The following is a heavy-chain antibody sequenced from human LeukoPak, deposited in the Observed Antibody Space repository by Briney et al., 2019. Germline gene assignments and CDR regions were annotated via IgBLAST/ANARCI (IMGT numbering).Heavy chain of an antibody. CDR1: GYTFTSYD. Sequence: ASVKVFCKASGYTFTSYDINWVRQATGQGLEWMGWMNPNSGNTGYAQKFQGRVTMTRNTSISTAYMELSSLRSEDTAVYYCVKAAADNYYYYGMDVWGQGTTVTVSS. V-gene: IGHV1-8*01. D-gene: IGHD6-13*01. J-gene: IGHJ6*02. CDR2: MNPNSGNT. CDR3: VKAAADNYYYYGMDV.